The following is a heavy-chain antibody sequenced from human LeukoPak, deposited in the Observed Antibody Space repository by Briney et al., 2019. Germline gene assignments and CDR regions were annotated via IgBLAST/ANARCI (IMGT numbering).Heavy chain of an antibody. CDR1: GFTLSGYT. CDR2: VPHDDSNK. D-gene: IGHD3-10*01. V-gene: IGHV3-30-3*01. CDR3: ARDRPSSLWFDAFDI. J-gene: IGHJ3*02. Sequence: GRSLRLSCAASGFTLSGYTIHWVRQAPGKGLEWVAFVPHDDSNKYYADSVKGRFSISRDKSKNTVYLQMNSLRTEDTAVYYCARDRPSSLWFDAFDIWGQGTMVTVSS.